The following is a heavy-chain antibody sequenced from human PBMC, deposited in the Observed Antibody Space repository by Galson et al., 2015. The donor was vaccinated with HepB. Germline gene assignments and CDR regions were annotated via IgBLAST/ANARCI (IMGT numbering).Heavy chain of an antibody. D-gene: IGHD3-16*01. J-gene: IGHJ3*02. CDR1: GGTFSSYT. V-gene: IGHV1-69*04. Sequence: SLKVSCKASGGTFSSYTISWVRQAPGQGLEWMGRIIPILGIANYAQKFQGRVTITADKSTSTAYMELSSLRSEDTAVYYCARERGDPDAFDIWGQGTMVTVSS. CDR3: ARERGDPDAFDI. CDR2: IIPILGIA.